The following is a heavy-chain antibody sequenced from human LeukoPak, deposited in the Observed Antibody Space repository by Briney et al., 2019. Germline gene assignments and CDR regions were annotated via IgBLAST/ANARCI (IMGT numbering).Heavy chain of an antibody. Sequence: PGGSLRLSCAASGFTFRSYAMTWVRQAPGKGLEWVSGISSSGGSTYYADSVKGRFTISRDNSKNTLYLQLNSLRAEDMAVYYCAKVGRYCTDGNCIEYFDYWGQGTLVSVS. CDR2: ISSSGGST. V-gene: IGHV3-23*01. J-gene: IGHJ4*02. D-gene: IGHD2-8*01. CDR1: GFTFRSYA. CDR3: AKVGRYCTDGNCIEYFDY.